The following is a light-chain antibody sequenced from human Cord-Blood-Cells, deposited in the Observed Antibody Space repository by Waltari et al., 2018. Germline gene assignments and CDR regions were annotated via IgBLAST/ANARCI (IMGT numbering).Light chain of an antibody. CDR2: GAC. CDR1: QSVSSH. CDR3: QQYNNWPLT. Sequence: EIVMTQPPVTLSVSPGERATLSCSASQSVSSHVARYQQKPGHAPRRLIYGACTMTTRIPARFSGSGSGTEFTLTISSLQSEDFAVDYCQQYNNWPLTFGGGTKVEIK. J-gene: IGKJ4*01. V-gene: IGKV3-15*01.